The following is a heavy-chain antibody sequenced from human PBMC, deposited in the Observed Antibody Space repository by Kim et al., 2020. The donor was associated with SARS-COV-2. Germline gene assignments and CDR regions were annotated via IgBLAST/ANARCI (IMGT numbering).Heavy chain of an antibody. CDR1: GGSFSGYY. V-gene: IGHV4-34*01. Sequence: SETLSLTCAVYGGSFSGYYWSWIRQPPGKGLEWIGEINHSGSTNYNPSLKSRVTISVDTSKNQFSLKLSSVTAADTAVYYCARAPPQGDFWSGYYTPYYYYMDVWGKGTTVTVSS. J-gene: IGHJ6*03. D-gene: IGHD3-3*01. CDR2: INHSGST. CDR3: ARAPPQGDFWSGYYTPYYYYMDV.